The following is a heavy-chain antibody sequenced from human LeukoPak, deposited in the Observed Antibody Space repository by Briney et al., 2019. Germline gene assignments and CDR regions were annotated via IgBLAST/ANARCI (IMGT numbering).Heavy chain of an antibody. Sequence: GGSLRLSCAASGFTFSRHAMNWVRQAPGKGLEWVSSISGSGGSTDYADSVKGRFTISRDNSKNTLYSQMNSLRAEDTATYYCTPHSTSSNWFDPWGQGTLVTVSS. J-gene: IGHJ5*02. V-gene: IGHV3-23*01. CDR2: ISGSGGST. D-gene: IGHD6-6*01. CDR3: TPHSTSSNWFDP. CDR1: GFTFSRHA.